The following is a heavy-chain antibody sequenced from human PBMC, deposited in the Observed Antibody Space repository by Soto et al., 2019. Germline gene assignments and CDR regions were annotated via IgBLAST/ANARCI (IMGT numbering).Heavy chain of an antibody. CDR3: AGDQNDILTGYLPLKYNWFDP. CDR1: GGSISSYY. CDR2: IYTSGST. J-gene: IGHJ5*02. D-gene: IGHD3-9*01. V-gene: IGHV4-4*07. Sequence: SETLSLTCTVSGGSISSYYWSWIRQPAGKGLEWIGRIYTSGSTNYNPSLKSRVTMSVDTSKNQFSLKLSSVTAADTAVYYCAGDQNDILTGYLPLKYNWFDPWGQGTLVTVSS.